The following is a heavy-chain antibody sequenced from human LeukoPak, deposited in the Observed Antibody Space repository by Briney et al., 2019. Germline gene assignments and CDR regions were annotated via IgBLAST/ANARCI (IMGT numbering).Heavy chain of an antibody. J-gene: IGHJ4*02. Sequence: PGGSLRLSCAASGFTFSSYGMHWVRQAPGKGLEWVAVIWYDGSNKYYADSVKGRFTISRDSSKNTLYLQMNSLRAEDTAVYYCAKDHLLGSFDYWGQGTLVTVSS. CDR2: IWYDGSNK. V-gene: IGHV3-33*06. CDR1: GFTFSSYG. D-gene: IGHD7-27*01. CDR3: AKDHLLGSFDY.